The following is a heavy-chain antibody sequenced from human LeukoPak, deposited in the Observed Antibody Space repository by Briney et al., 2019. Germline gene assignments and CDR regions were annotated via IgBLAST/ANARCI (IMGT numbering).Heavy chain of an antibody. V-gene: IGHV3-48*01. Sequence: GGSLRLSCAAPGFTFSSYSMNWVRQAPGKGLEWVSYISSGSGTIYYADSVKGRFTISRDNAKNSLYLQMNSLRAEDTAVYYCARESPSGWKYFDYWGQGTLVTVSS. CDR1: GFTFSSYS. CDR2: ISSGSGTI. CDR3: ARESPSGWKYFDY. D-gene: IGHD6-25*01. J-gene: IGHJ4*02.